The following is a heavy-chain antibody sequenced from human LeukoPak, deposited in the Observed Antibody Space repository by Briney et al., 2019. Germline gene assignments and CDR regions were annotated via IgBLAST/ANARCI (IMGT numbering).Heavy chain of an antibody. CDR3: ARETPRTTGRYITLPFDY. J-gene: IGHJ4*02. Sequence: SQTLSLTCAISRDSVSSNSATWNWIRQSPSRGLEWLGRTYYRSKWYNDYAVSVKSRITINPDTSKNQFSLQLNSVTPEDTAVYYCARETPRTTGRYITLPFDYWGQGTLVTVSS. V-gene: IGHV6-1*01. CDR1: RDSVSSNSAT. CDR2: TYYRSKWYN. D-gene: IGHD4-11*01.